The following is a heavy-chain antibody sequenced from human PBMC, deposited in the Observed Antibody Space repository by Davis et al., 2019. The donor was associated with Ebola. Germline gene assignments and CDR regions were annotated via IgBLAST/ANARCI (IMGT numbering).Heavy chain of an antibody. D-gene: IGHD3-16*01. CDR1: GGSIISSSSY. J-gene: IGHJ4*02. CDR2: IYYSGST. Sequence: MPSETLSLTCTVSGGSIISSSSYWGWIRQPPRKGLEWIGSIYYSGSTYYNPSLKSRVTISVDTSKNQFSLKLSSVTAADTAVYYCAREGGYYFDYWGQGTLVTVSS. V-gene: IGHV4-39*07. CDR3: AREGGYYFDY.